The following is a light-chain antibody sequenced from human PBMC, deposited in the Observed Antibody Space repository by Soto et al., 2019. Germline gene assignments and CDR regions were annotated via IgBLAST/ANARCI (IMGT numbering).Light chain of an antibody. CDR1: SSDVGGYNY. J-gene: IGLJ3*02. V-gene: IGLV2-14*01. CDR3: SSYTSRSTRV. Sequence: QSALTQPASVSGSPGQSITISCTGTSSDVGGYNYVSWYQQHPGKAPKLIIYEVSNRPSGVSNRFSGSKSGNTASLTISGLQAEDEAVNYCSSYTSRSTRVFGGGTKLTVL. CDR2: EVS.